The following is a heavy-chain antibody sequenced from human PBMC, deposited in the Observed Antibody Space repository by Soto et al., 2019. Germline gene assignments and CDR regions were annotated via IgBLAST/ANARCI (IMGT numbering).Heavy chain of an antibody. J-gene: IGHJ4*02. Sequence: GGSLRLSCAASGFTFSAYAMSWVRQSPGKGLAWVSAISCSGGSTYYADSVKGRFTISRDNSKNTLYLQMNSLRTEDTAVYYWAKVAGYCCSTSCDADYWGQGTLVTVSS. CDR3: AKVAGYCCSTSCDADY. CDR2: ISCSGGST. D-gene: IGHD2-2*03. CDR1: GFTFSAYA. V-gene: IGHV3-23*01.